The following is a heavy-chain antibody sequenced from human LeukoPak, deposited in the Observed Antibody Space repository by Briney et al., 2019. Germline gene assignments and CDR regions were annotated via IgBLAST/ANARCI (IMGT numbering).Heavy chain of an antibody. D-gene: IGHD2-2*01. V-gene: IGHV3-74*01. CDR1: GFSFSTYW. CDR2: INIDSTTT. Sequence: GGSLRLSCAASGFSFSTYWMHWVRQAPGKGLVWVSRINIDSTTTRSAASLTGRFTLSRDNAKNTLYLQMHSLRAEDTAVYYCARGYCSSTSCYSADWGQGTLVPVSS. J-gene: IGHJ4*02. CDR3: ARGYCSSTSCYSAD.